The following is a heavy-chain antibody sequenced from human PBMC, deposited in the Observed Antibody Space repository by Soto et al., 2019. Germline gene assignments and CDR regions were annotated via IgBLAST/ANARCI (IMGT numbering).Heavy chain of an antibody. CDR1: GGTFSSYA. J-gene: IGHJ1*01. D-gene: IGHD3-22*01. Sequence: QVQLVQSGAEVKKPGSSVKVSCKASGGTFSSYAISWVRQAPGQGLEWMGGIIPIFGTANYAQKFQGRVTSTADESTSTAYMELSSLRSEDTAVYYCATPVVIPSHAEYFQHWGQGTLVTVSS. V-gene: IGHV1-69*01. CDR3: ATPVVIPSHAEYFQH. CDR2: IIPIFGTA.